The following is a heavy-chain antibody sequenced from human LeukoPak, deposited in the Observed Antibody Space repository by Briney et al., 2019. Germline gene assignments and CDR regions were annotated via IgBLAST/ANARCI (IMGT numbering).Heavy chain of an antibody. CDR2: ISSSGNPI. D-gene: IGHD5-24*01. Sequence: GGSLRLSCAASGFTFSSYEMNWVRQAPGKGLEWVSYISSSGNPIYYADSVKGRFTVSRDNAKNSLYLQMSSLRAEDTAVYYCARTMAYWGQGTLVAVSS. J-gene: IGHJ4*02. CDR1: GFTFSSYE. V-gene: IGHV3-48*03. CDR3: ARTMAY.